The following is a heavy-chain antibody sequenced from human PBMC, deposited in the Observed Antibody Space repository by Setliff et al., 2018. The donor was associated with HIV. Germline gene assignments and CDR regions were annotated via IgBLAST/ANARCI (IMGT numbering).Heavy chain of an antibody. CDR1: GYIFSSYG. CDR3: VTSEPYNSSPFH. D-gene: IGHD6-13*01. J-gene: IGHJ4*02. Sequence: ASVKVSCKASGYIFSSYGITWVRQAPGQGLEWMGWISAYSGNTNYAQKLQGRVTMTTDTSTNTASMELRRLRSNDTAVYYCVTSEPYNSSPFHWGQRTLVTVSS. CDR2: ISAYSGNT. V-gene: IGHV1-18*01.